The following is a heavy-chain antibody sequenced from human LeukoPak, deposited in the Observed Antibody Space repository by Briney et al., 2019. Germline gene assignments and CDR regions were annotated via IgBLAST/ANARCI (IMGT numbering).Heavy chain of an antibody. CDR1: GGSVNSGNYY. V-gene: IGHV4-61*10. Sequence: PSETLSLTCTVSGGSVNSGNYYWTWIRQPAGKRLEWIGRIYTSGSTNYNPSLKSRVTISIDASKNQFSLKLSSVTAADTAVYYCARETPGIAAPDYWGQGTLVTVSS. J-gene: IGHJ4*02. CDR2: IYTSGST. CDR3: ARETPGIAAPDY. D-gene: IGHD6-6*01.